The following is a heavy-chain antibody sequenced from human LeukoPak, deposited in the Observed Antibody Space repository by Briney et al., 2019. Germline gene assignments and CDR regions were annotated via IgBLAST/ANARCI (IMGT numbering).Heavy chain of an antibody. J-gene: IGHJ4*02. CDR1: GDSISSSSDY. Sequence: SETLSLTCTVSGDSISSSSDYWGWVRQPPGKGLEWIGSIFHSGSTYYNPSLKSRLTISVDTSKNQFTLKLRSVTAADTAVYYCTRRGRGYNLVYWGQGTLVTVSS. D-gene: IGHD5-24*01. CDR3: TRRGRGYNLVY. CDR2: IFHSGST. V-gene: IGHV4-39*01.